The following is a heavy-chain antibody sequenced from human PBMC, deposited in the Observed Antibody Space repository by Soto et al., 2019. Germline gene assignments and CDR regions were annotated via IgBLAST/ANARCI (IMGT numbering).Heavy chain of an antibody. CDR2: IYYSGST. Sequence: PSETLSLTCTVSGGSISSGDYYWSWIRHPPGKGLEWIGYIYYSGSTYYNPSLKSRVTISVGTSKNQFSLKLSSVTAADTAVYYCARVVVVVPAVPYYYGMDVWGQGTTVTVSS. V-gene: IGHV4-30-4*01. D-gene: IGHD2-2*01. CDR1: GGSISSGDYY. J-gene: IGHJ6*02. CDR3: ARVVVVVPAVPYYYGMDV.